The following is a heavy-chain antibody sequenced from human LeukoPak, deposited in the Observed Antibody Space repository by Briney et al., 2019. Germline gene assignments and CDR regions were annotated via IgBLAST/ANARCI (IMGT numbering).Heavy chain of an antibody. D-gene: IGHD3-9*01. V-gene: IGHV3-13*01. CDR2: IGTAGDT. Sequence: PGGCLRLSCAASGFTFSSYDMHWVRQPTGKGLEWVSAIGTAGDTYYSHSVKGRFTISRENAKNSLYLHMNSLSAGDTAVYFCARGHMLTGYYNFAWFDPWGQGTLVTVSS. J-gene: IGHJ5*02. CDR3: ARGHMLTGYYNFAWFDP. CDR1: GFTFSSYD.